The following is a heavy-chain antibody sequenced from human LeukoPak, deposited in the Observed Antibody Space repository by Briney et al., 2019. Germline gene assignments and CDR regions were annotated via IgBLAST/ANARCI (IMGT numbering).Heavy chain of an antibody. D-gene: IGHD2-15*01. CDR3: ARDGGLHTNFDY. J-gene: IGHJ4*02. Sequence: GGSLRLSCAASGFTFRNYWMGWVRQAPGKGLEWVANTKPDGTAEYYADSVRGRFTTSRDNANNFLYLQMNSLRGEDTAVYYCARDGGLHTNFDYWGQGTLVTVSS. CDR1: GFTFRNYW. V-gene: IGHV3-7*01. CDR2: TKPDGTAE.